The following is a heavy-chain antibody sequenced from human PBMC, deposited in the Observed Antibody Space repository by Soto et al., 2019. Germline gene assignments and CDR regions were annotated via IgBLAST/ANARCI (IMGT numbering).Heavy chain of an antibody. Sequence: QVQLVQSGAEVKKPGSSVKVSCKASGGTFSSYAISWVRQAPGQGLEWMGGIIPIFGTANYAQKFQGRVTITADESTSTAYMELSSLRSEDTAVYYCARSSTRRGSSPLYYGMDVWGQGTTVTVSS. CDR3: ARSSTRRGSSPLYYGMDV. J-gene: IGHJ6*02. V-gene: IGHV1-69*01. CDR2: IIPIFGTA. D-gene: IGHD6-6*01. CDR1: GGTFSSYA.